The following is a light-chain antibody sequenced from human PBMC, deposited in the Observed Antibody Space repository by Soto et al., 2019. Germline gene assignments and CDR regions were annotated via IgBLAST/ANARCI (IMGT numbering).Light chain of an antibody. CDR1: SSNIGAGYD. CDR2: GNS. J-gene: IGLJ1*01. V-gene: IGLV1-40*01. CDR3: QSYDSSRSGYV. Sequence: QSVLTQPPSVSGAPGQRVTISCTGSSSNIGAGYDVHWYQQLPGTAPKLLIYGNSNRPSGVPDRFSGSKSGTSASLAITGLQAEDEADYYCQSYDSSRSGYVFGTGNKLTVL.